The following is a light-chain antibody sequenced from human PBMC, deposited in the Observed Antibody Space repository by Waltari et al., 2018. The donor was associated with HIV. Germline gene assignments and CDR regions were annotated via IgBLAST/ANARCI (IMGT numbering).Light chain of an antibody. J-gene: IGLJ2*01. CDR1: SNDVGSYNF. CDR3: CSYAGKSNTFLI. CDR2: EVS. V-gene: IGLV2-23*02. Sequence: QSALTQPASVSGSPGQSITISCTGTSNDVGSYNFVSWYQQHPGKAPRLIIYEVSKRPSWVSNRFSGSKSGNTASLTISGLQAEDEADYSCCSYAGKSNTFLIFGGGTKLTVL.